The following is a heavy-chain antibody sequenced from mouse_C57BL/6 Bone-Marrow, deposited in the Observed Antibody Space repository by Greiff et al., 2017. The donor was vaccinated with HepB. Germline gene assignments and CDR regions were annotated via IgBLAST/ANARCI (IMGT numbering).Heavy chain of an antibody. CDR1: GYTFTSYG. Sequence: QVQLQQSGAELARPGASVKLYCKASGYTFTSYGISWVKQRTGQGLEWIGEIYPRSGNTYYNEKFKGKATLTADKSSSTAYMELRSLTSEDSAVYFCARSPSLFITTVVDYWGQGTTLTVSS. D-gene: IGHD1-1*01. V-gene: IGHV1-81*01. CDR2: IYPRSGNT. J-gene: IGHJ2*01. CDR3: ARSPSLFITTVVDY.